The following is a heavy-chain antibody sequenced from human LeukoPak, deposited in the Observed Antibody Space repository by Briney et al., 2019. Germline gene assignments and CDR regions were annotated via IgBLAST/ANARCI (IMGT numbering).Heavy chain of an antibody. Sequence: SETLSLTCAVYGGSFSGYYWSWIRQPPGKGLEWIGEINHSGGTNYNPSLKSRLTISVDTSKNQFSLKLSSVTAADTAVYYCASLPAAIGYMDVWGKGTTVTVSS. CDR3: ASLPAAIGYMDV. D-gene: IGHD2-2*01. J-gene: IGHJ6*03. CDR2: INHSGGT. V-gene: IGHV4-34*01. CDR1: GGSFSGYY.